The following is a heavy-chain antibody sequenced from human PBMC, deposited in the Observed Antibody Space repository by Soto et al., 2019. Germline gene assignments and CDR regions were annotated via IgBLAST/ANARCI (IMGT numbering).Heavy chain of an antibody. Sequence: SETLSLTCAVYGGSFSGYYWSWIRQPPGKGLEWIGEINHSGSTNYNPSLKSRVTISVDTSKNQFSLKLSSVTAADTAVYYCARQEDTMIVGPGGMDVWGQGTTVTVSS. D-gene: IGHD3-22*01. V-gene: IGHV4-34*01. CDR3: ARQEDTMIVGPGGMDV. CDR2: INHSGST. CDR1: GGSFSGYY. J-gene: IGHJ6*02.